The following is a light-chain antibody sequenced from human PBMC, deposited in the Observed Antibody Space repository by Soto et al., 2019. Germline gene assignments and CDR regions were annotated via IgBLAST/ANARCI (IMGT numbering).Light chain of an antibody. CDR1: QSISTY. J-gene: IGKJ4*01. CDR3: QERSNVVT. CDR2: DEF. Sequence: EIVLTQSPATLSLSPGERATLSCRASQSISTYLAWYQQKPGQTPRLLIYDEFHRAPGIPARFSGSGSGTDFTLSITSLESEDFAVYYCQERSNVVTFGGGTKVEI. V-gene: IGKV3-11*01.